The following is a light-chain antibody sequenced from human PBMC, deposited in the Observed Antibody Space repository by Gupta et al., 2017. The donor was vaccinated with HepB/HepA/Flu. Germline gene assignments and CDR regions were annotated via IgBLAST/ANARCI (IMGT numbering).Light chain of an antibody. V-gene: IGKV3-15*01. J-gene: IGKJ4*01. CDR3: QQYNNWPIT. CDR1: QSVSSN. Sequence: EIVMTQSPGTLSVSPGERATLSCWASQSVSSNLAWYQQKPGQAPRLLIFGASTRATGIPARFIGSGSGTDFTLTISSLQSEDFALYYCQQYNNWPITFGRGTKVEIK. CDR2: GAS.